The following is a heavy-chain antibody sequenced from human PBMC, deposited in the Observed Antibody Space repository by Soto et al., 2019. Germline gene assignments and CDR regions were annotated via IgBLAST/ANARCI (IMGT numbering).Heavy chain of an antibody. Sequence: EVQLVESGGGSVQPGGSLRLSCAASGFTVSSNYMSWVRQAPGKGPEWVSVIYSGGSIYYGDSVKGRFTISRDNSKNTLYLQMNNLRAEDTAVYFCARDLCRGGSCYGAFDIWGQGTMVTVSS. J-gene: IGHJ3*02. CDR3: ARDLCRGGSCYGAFDI. V-gene: IGHV3-66*01. CDR2: IYSGGSI. CDR1: GFTVSSNY. D-gene: IGHD2-15*01.